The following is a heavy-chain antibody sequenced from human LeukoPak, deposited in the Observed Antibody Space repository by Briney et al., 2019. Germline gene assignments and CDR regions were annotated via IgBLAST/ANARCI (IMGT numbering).Heavy chain of an antibody. V-gene: IGHV3-11*01. Sequence: GGSLRLSCAASGFTFSDYYMSWIPQAPGKGLEWVSYISSSGSTIYYADSVKGRFTISRDNAKNSLYLQMNSLRAEDTAVYYCARDPDSSGYYYFDYWGQGTLVTVSS. D-gene: IGHD3-22*01. CDR1: GFTFSDYY. J-gene: IGHJ4*02. CDR2: ISSSGSTI. CDR3: ARDPDSSGYYYFDY.